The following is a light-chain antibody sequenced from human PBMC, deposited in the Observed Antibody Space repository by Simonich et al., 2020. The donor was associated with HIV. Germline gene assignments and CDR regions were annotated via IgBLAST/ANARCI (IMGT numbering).Light chain of an antibody. J-gene: IGKJ2*01. CDR2: WAS. V-gene: IGKV4-1*01. CDR1: QSILSSSNNKNY. CDR3: QQCHSHPHT. Sequence: DIVMTQSPDSLAVSLGERATINCKSSQSILSSSNNKNYLAWYQQKPGQPPNLLIYWASTRESGVPDRFSGSGSGTDFTLTISSLQAEDVAVYFCQQCHSHPHTFGQGTKVEIK.